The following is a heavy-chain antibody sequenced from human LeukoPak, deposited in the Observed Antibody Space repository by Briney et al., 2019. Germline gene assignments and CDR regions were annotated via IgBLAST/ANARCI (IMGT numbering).Heavy chain of an antibody. CDR1: GFSVSNNY. V-gene: IGHV3-66*01. Sequence: PGGSLRLSCAASGFSVSNNYMSWVRQAPGKGLEWVSVIYSGGSTYYADSVKGRFTISRDNSKNTLYLQMNSLRAEDTAVYYCARDLLTGEDDAFDIWGQGTMVTVSS. J-gene: IGHJ3*02. D-gene: IGHD7-27*01. CDR3: ARDLLTGEDDAFDI. CDR2: IYSGGST.